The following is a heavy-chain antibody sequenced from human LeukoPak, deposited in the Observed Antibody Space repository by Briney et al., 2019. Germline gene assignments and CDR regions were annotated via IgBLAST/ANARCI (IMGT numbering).Heavy chain of an antibody. V-gene: IGHV3-48*03. Sequence: GGSLRLSCAASGFTFSSYEMNWVRQAPGKGLEWVSYISSSGSTIYYADSVKGRLTISRDNAKNSLYLQMNSLRAEDTAVYYCARALNHYYYYGMDVWGKGTTVTVPS. CDR1: GFTFSSYE. CDR2: ISSSGSTI. CDR3: ARALNHYYYYGMDV. J-gene: IGHJ6*04.